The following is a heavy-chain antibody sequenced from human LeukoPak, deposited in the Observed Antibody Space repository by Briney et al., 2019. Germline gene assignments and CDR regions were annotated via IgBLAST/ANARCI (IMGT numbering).Heavy chain of an antibody. Sequence: PSETLSLTCTVSGGSISSSNYYWAWIRQPPGKGLEWIGSVYYSGSTYYNPSLKSRVTIFVDTSKNQFFLNLSSVTAADTAVSYCARHKGAVANTYWFDPWGQGTLVTVSS. D-gene: IGHD6-19*01. J-gene: IGHJ5*02. CDR3: ARHKGAVANTYWFDP. V-gene: IGHV4-39*01. CDR1: GGSISSSNYY. CDR2: VYYSGST.